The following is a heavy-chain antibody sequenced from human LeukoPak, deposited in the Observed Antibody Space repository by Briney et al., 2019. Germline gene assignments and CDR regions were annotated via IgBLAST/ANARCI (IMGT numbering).Heavy chain of an antibody. V-gene: IGHV3-23*01. CDR3: AKDLCGGDCYSFDY. Sequence: GGSLRLSCGVSGVTFSSHGMNWVRQAPGKGLEWVSAITGSGDRTYYTDSVRGRFTVSRDNSKNTLYLQMNGLRAEDTAVYYCAKDLCGGDCYSFDYWGQGTLVTVSS. CDR1: GVTFSSHG. D-gene: IGHD2-21*02. CDR2: ITGSGDRT. J-gene: IGHJ4*02.